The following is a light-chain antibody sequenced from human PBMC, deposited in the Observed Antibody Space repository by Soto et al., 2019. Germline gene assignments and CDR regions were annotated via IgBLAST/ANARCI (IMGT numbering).Light chain of an antibody. CDR3: QQYDNLPR. V-gene: IGKV1-33*01. CDR2: DAS. Sequence: DIQMTQSPSSLSASVGDRVTISCQASQDISNCLNWYQQKPGKAPKLLVYDASNLETGVPSRFSGSGSGTDFTFTISSLQPEDIATYYCQQYDNLPRFGPGTRVDIK. J-gene: IGKJ3*01. CDR1: QDISNC.